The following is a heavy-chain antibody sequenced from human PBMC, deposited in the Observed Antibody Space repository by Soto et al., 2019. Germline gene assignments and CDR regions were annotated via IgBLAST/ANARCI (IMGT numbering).Heavy chain of an antibody. J-gene: IGHJ3*02. V-gene: IGHV3-30*18. D-gene: IGHD2-2*01. Sequence: QVQLVESGGGVVQPGRSLRLSCAASGFTFSSYGIHWVRQAPGKGLEWVAVISYDGSNEYYADSVKGRFSISRDNSKNTVYLQLNSLRAEDTAVYYCTKQVVPHTNAVDIWGQGTMVTVSS. CDR2: ISYDGSNE. CDR1: GFTFSSYG. CDR3: TKQVVPHTNAVDI.